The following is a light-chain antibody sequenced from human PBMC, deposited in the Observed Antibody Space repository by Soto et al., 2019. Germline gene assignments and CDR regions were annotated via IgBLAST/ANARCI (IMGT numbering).Light chain of an antibody. V-gene: IGKV3-11*01. Sequence: EMVMTQSPASLSVSPGERATLSFSASQNVSSCLAWYQQRPGQAPRLLIYDASNRATGIPPRFSVGGSGTEFTLTISSLESEDFAIYYCQQLCIWPPNTCGQGTLLEMK. CDR2: DAS. J-gene: IGKJ5*01. CDR3: QQLCIWPPNT. CDR1: QNVSSC.